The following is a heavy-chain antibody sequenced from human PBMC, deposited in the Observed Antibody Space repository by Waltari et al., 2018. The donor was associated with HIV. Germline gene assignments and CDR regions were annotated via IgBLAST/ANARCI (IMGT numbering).Heavy chain of an antibody. CDR1: GYPFTSYG. Sequence: QVQLVQSGAEVKKPGASVKVSCKASGYPFTSYGISWVRQAPGQGLEWMGWISAYNGNTNYAQKLQGRVTMTTDTSTSTAYMELRSLRSDDTAVYYCARETQQWLVNLWFDPWGQGTLVTVSS. CDR2: ISAYNGNT. V-gene: IGHV1-18*01. CDR3: ARETQQWLVNLWFDP. J-gene: IGHJ5*02. D-gene: IGHD6-19*01.